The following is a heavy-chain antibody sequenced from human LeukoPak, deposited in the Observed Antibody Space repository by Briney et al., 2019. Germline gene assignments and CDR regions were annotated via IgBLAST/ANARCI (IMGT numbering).Heavy chain of an antibody. CDR3: ATRITIFGVVIGAFDI. J-gene: IGHJ3*02. Sequence: GGSLRLSCAASGFTVSSYAMSWVRQAPGKGLEWVSAISGSGGSTYYADSVKGRFTISRDNSKNTLYLQMNSLRAEDTVVYYCATRITIFGVVIGAFDIWGQGTMVTVSS. D-gene: IGHD3-3*01. CDR1: GFTVSSYA. CDR2: ISGSGGST. V-gene: IGHV3-23*01.